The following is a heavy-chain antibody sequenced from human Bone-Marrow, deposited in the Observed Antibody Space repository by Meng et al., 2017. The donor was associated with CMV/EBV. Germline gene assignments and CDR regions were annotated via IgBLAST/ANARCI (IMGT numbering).Heavy chain of an antibody. D-gene: IGHD6-19*01. CDR1: GGSISSCY. CDR3: ARGRSSSGWYAEDY. J-gene: IGHJ4*02. V-gene: IGHV4-4*07. CDR2: IYTSGST. Sequence: SETLSLTCTVSGGSISSCYWSWIRQPAGKGLEWIGRIYTSGSTNYNPSLKSRVTMSVDTSKNQFSLKLSSVTAADTAVYYCARGRSSSGWYAEDYWGQGTLVTVSS.